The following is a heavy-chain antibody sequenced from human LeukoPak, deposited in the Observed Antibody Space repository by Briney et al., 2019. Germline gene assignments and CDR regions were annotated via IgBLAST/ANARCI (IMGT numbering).Heavy chain of an antibody. CDR2: IKTRNEGGTS. J-gene: IGHJ6*02. V-gene: IGHV3-15*01. CDR1: GFPFSNAR. Sequence: GGSLRLSCAASGFPFSNARMSWDRQAPGKGLEWVGRIKTRNEGGTSEYAAPVKGRFTISRDDSKNTVHLQMNSLKTEDTGVYYCTKPDLLWVGEDVWGPGTTVTVSS. D-gene: IGHD2/OR15-2a*01. CDR3: TKPDLLWVGEDV.